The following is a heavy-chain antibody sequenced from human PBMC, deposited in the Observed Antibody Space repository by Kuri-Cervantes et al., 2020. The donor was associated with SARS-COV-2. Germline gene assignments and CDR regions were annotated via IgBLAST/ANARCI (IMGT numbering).Heavy chain of an antibody. D-gene: IGHD1-26*01. Sequence: SETLSLTCSVSGDSISGYYWNWIRQPQGKGLEWIGHIHYRETTYYNPSLKSRATISIDTSKNQFSLKLNSVTAADTAVYSCARWPPGSYRPHDAFDVWGQGTMVTVSS. V-gene: IGHV4-59*04. J-gene: IGHJ3*01. CDR2: IHYRETT. CDR1: GDSISGYY. CDR3: ARWPPGSYRPHDAFDV.